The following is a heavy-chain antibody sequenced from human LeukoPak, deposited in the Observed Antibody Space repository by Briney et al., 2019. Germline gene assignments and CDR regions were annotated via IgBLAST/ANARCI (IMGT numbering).Heavy chain of an antibody. CDR2: MNPNSGNT. J-gene: IGHJ6*02. CDR3: AREYGSGSYLSYYYYGMDV. Sequence: ASVKVSCKASRYTFTSYDINWVRQATGQGLEWMGWMNPNSGNTGYAQKFQGRVTMTRNTSISTAYMELSSLRSEDTAVYYCAREYGSGSYLSYYYYGMDVWGQGTTVTVSS. CDR1: RYTFTSYD. V-gene: IGHV1-8*01. D-gene: IGHD3-10*01.